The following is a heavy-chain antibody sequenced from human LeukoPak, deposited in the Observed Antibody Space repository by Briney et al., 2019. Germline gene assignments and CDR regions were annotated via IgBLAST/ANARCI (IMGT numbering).Heavy chain of an antibody. D-gene: IGHD5-18*01. CDR2: IYYSGST. CDR1: RGSINTYY. V-gene: IGHV4-59*12. J-gene: IGHJ4*02. CDR3: ASGGLHVDTADGDVGH. Sequence: PSETLSLTCTVSRGSINTYYWSWIRQPPGKGLEWIGCIYYSGSTDYNPSLKGRVTISVDTSKNQFSLKLSSVTAADTAVYYCASGGLHVDTADGDVGHWGQGTLVTVSS.